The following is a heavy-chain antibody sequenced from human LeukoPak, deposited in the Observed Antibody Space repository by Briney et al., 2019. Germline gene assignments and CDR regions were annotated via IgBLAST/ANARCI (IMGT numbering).Heavy chain of an antibody. D-gene: IGHD4-17*01. CDR1: GFSFGTYA. J-gene: IGHJ4*02. Sequence: GGSLRLSCAASGFSFGTYAMSWVRQAPGKGLEWISAISGSGGSTYYADSVKGRFTISRDNSKNTLYLQMNSLRAEDTAVYYCAPLGVTTWLDYWGQGTLVTVSS. CDR2: ISGSGGST. CDR3: APLGVTTWLDY. V-gene: IGHV3-23*01.